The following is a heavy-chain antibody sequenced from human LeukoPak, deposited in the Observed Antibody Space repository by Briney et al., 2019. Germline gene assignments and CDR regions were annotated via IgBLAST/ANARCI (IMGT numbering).Heavy chain of an antibody. CDR1: RFTFDDYG. D-gene: IGHD5-12*01. CDR2: INWNGGNT. J-gene: IGHJ3*01. CDR3: AREWAVATPAFDL. V-gene: IGHV3-20*04. Sequence: GGSLRLSCVVSRFTFDDYGMSWVRQAPGKGLEWVSHINWNGGNTASAGSVKGRFTISRDNAKNSLYLQMNSLRAEDTALYYCAREWAVATPAFDLWGQGTMVTVSS.